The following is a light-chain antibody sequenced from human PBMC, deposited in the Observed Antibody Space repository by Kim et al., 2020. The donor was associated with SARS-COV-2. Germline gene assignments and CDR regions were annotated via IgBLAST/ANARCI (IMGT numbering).Light chain of an antibody. CDR3: QQYGSSLWT. CDR1: QSVSSSY. V-gene: IGKV3-20*01. Sequence: EIEMTQSPGTLSFSPGERATISCRASQSVSSSYLAWYQQKPGQAPRLLIYGASSRATGIPYRFSGSGSGTDFTLTISRLEPDDFAVYYCQQYGSSLWTNGQGTKVDIK. J-gene: IGKJ1*01. CDR2: GAS.